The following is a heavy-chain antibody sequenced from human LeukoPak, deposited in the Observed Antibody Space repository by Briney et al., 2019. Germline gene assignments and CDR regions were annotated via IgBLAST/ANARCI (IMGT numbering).Heavy chain of an antibody. CDR1: GGSISSYY. D-gene: IGHD3-10*01. CDR3: ARSSYWDYYYYYMDV. V-gene: IGHV4-59*01. Sequence: LSPTCTVSGGSISSYYWSWIRQPPGKGLEWIGYIYYSGSTNYNPSLKSRVTISVDTSKNQFSLKLSSVTAADTAVYYCARSSYWDYYYYYMDVWGKGTTVTISS. J-gene: IGHJ6*03. CDR2: IYYSGST.